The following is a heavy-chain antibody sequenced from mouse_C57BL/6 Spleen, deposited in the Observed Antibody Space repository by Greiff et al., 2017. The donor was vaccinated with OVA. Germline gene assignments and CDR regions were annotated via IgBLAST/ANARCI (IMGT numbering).Heavy chain of an antibody. Sequence: VTLKESGPELVKPGDSVKISCKASGYSFTGYFMNWVMQSHGKSLEWIGRINPYNGDTFYNQKFKGKATLTVDKSSSTAHMELRSLTSEDSAVYYCARKANWDGGYFDVWGTGTTVTVSS. D-gene: IGHD4-1*01. CDR3: ARKANWDGGYFDV. CDR2: INPYNGDT. CDR1: GYSFTGYF. J-gene: IGHJ1*03. V-gene: IGHV1-20*01.